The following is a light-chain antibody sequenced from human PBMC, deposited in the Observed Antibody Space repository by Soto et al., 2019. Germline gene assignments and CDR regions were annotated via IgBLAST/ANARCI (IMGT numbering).Light chain of an antibody. CDR3: HQFGSSPPAFT. J-gene: IGKJ2*01. CDR2: GAS. CDR1: QSVSTRY. Sequence: ESMLTQSPGTLSLSPGERATLSCRASQSVSTRYLAWYQQKPGQAPRLLIYGASIRATGIPDRFSGSGSGTDFTLTISRLEPEDFVVYYCHQFGSSPPAFTFGQGTKLEI. V-gene: IGKV3-20*01.